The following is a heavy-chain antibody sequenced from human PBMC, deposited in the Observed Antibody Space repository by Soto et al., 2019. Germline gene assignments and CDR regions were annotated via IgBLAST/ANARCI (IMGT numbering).Heavy chain of an antibody. CDR1: GYTFTSYY. J-gene: IGHJ2*01. Sequence: GASVKVSCKASGYTFTSYYMHWVRQAPGQGLEWMGIINPSGGSTSYAQKFQGRVTMTRDTSTSTVYMELSSLRSEDTAVYYCARACSGGSCYSHWYFDLWGRGTLVTVSS. V-gene: IGHV1-46*03. D-gene: IGHD2-15*01. CDR2: INPSGGST. CDR3: ARACSGGSCYSHWYFDL.